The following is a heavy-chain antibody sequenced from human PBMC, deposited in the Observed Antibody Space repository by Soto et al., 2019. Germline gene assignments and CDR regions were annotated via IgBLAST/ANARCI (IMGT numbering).Heavy chain of an antibody. CDR1: EYSFTSYW. V-gene: IGHV5-51*01. J-gene: IGHJ4*02. CDR2: IYPDDSDT. Sequence: RGESLKISCKGSEYSFTSYWIGWVRQMPGKGLEWMGIIYPDDSDTRYSPSFQGQVTISADKSTSTAYLQWSSLKASDTAMYYCARLAKPRGYSSGWYWVDYWGQGTLVTVSS. D-gene: IGHD6-19*01. CDR3: ARLAKPRGYSSGWYWVDY.